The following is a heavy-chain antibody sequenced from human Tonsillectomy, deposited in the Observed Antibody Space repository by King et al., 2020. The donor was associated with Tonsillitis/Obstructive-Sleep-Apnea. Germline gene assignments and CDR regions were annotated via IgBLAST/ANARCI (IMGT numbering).Heavy chain of an antibody. CDR3: ARLGGDYVTFAKTYYYYMDV. CDR2: ISSSGSTI. D-gene: IGHD4-17*01. Sequence: VQLVESGGGLVKPGGSLRLSCAASGFTFSDYYMSWIRQAPGKGLEWVSYISSSGSTIYYADSVKGRFTISRDNAKNSLYLQMNSLRAEDTAVYYCARLGGDYVTFAKTYYYYMDVWGKGTTVTVSS. J-gene: IGHJ6*03. CDR1: GFTFSDYY. V-gene: IGHV3-11*01.